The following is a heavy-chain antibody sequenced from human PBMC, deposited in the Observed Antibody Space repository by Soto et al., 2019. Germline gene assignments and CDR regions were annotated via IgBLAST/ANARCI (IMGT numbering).Heavy chain of an antibody. CDR1: GASMSTYY. CDR2: IYYTGST. J-gene: IGHJ5*02. CDR3: ASALYCSGGSCSFDP. V-gene: IGHV4-59*01. D-gene: IGHD2-15*01. Sequence: SETLSLTCTASGASMSTYYWNWIRQAPGKGLEWIGFIYYTGSTSYNPSLKSRVTISMDTSKNQFSLKLTSVTAADTAVYYCASALYCSGGSCSFDPWGRGTLVTV.